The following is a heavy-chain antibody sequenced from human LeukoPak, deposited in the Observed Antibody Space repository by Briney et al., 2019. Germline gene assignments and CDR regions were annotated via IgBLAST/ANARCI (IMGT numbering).Heavy chain of an antibody. CDR1: RYPFSSYE. V-gene: IGHV3-48*03. Sequence: GGPLRLSCAASRYPFSSYEMNWVRQAPGKGLEWVSYISGSGIKHYADSVKGRFTISRDNAKNSLYLQMNSLRVEDTAVYYWAREDTGVAFDIWGQGTTVTV. D-gene: IGHD2-8*01. CDR3: AREDTGVAFDI. J-gene: IGHJ3*02. CDR2: ISGSGIK.